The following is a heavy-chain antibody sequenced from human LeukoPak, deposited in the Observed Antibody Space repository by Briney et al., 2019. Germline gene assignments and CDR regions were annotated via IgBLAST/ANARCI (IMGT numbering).Heavy chain of an antibody. CDR2: ISSSSSYI. J-gene: IGHJ4*02. Sequence: GGSLRLSCAASGFTFSSYSMNWARQAPGKGLEWVSSISSSSSYIYYADSVKGRFTISRDNAKNSLYLQMNTLRAEDTAVYYCATIPLGYWGQGTLVTVSS. CDR3: ATIPLGY. D-gene: IGHD2-21*01. CDR1: GFTFSSYS. V-gene: IGHV3-21*01.